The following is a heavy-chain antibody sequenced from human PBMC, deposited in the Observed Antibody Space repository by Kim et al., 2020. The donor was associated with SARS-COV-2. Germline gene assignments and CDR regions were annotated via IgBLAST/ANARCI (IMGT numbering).Heavy chain of an antibody. J-gene: IGHJ6*01. CDR2: IKQDGSEK. V-gene: IGHV3-7*01. CDR1: GFTFSSYW. CDR3: ARDGIAAAGNYYYYGMDA. Sequence: GGSLRLSCAASGFTFSSYWMSWVRQAPGKGLEWVANIKQDGSEKYYVDSVKGRFTISRDNAKNSLYLQMNSLRAEDTAVYYCARDGIAAAGNYYYYGMDAWGPGTTGNVSS. D-gene: IGHD6-13*01.